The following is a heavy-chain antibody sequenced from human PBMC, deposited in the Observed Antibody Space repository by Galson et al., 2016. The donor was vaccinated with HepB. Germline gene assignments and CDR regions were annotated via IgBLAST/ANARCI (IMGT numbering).Heavy chain of an antibody. J-gene: IGHJ3*02. Sequence: SLRLSCAASGFTFSDYYMSWIRQAPGKGLEWVSYISSSGSTIYYADSVKGRFTISRDNAKNSLSLQMNSLRAEDTAVYYCGSSGYYPHGAFDIWGQGTMVTVSS. V-gene: IGHV3-11*01. D-gene: IGHD3-22*01. CDR2: ISSSGSTI. CDR1: GFTFSDYY. CDR3: GSSGYYPHGAFDI.